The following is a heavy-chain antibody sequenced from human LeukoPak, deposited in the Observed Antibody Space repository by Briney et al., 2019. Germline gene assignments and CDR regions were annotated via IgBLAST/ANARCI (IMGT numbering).Heavy chain of an antibody. D-gene: IGHD3-10*01. CDR3: ARAAGYYGSGSYFRLYYFGY. J-gene: IGHJ4*02. Sequence: PSETLSLTCTVSGGSISSYYWSWIRQAPGKGLEWIGYIYYSGSTNYNPSLKSRVTISVDTSKNQFSLKLSSVTAADTAVYYCARAAGYYGSGSYFRLYYFGYWGQGTLVTVSS. V-gene: IGHV4-59*12. CDR1: GGSISSYY. CDR2: IYYSGST.